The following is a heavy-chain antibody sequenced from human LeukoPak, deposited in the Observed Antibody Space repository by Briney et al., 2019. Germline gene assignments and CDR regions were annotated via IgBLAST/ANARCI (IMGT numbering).Heavy chain of an antibody. D-gene: IGHD3-10*01. J-gene: IGHJ6*02. CDR1: GYTFTSYG. CDR2: ISAYNGNT. V-gene: IGHV1-18*01. Sequence: ASVKVSCKASGYTFTSYGISWVRQAPGQGLERMGWISAYNGNTNYAQKLQGRVTMTTDTSTSTTYMELRSLRSDDTAVYYCARDPSGSGSYFRNYYYYGMDVWGQGTTVTVSS. CDR3: ARDPSGSGSYFRNYYYYGMDV.